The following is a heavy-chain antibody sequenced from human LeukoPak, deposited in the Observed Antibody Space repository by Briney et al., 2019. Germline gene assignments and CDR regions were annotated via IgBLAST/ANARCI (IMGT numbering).Heavy chain of an antibody. CDR1: GGSFSGYY. V-gene: IGHV4-34*01. CDR3: ARLRGGGQDFDY. J-gene: IGHJ4*02. CDR2: INHSGST. D-gene: IGHD4-23*01. Sequence: SETLSLTCAVYGGSFSGYYWSWIRQPPGKGLEWIGEINHSGSTNYNPSLKSRVTISVDTSKNQFSLKLSSVTAADTAVYHCARLRGGGQDFDYWGQGTLVTVSS.